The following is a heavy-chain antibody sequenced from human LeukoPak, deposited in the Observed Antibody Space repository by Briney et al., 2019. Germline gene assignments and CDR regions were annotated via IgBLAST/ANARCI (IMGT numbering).Heavy chain of an antibody. Sequence: SETLSLTCTVSGGSISSSSYYWGWIRQPPGKGLEWIGSIYYSGSTYYNPSLKSRVTISVDTSKNQFSLKLSSVTAADTAVYFCARDNMRSYLDYWGQGTLVTVSS. CDR1: GGSISSSSYY. V-gene: IGHV4-39*07. CDR2: IYYSGST. CDR3: ARDNMRSYLDY. D-gene: IGHD3-16*02. J-gene: IGHJ4*02.